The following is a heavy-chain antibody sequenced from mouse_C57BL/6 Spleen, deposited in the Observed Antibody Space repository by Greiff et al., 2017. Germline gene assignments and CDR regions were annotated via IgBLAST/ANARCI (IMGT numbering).Heavy chain of an antibody. V-gene: IGHV2-5*01. CDR1: GFSLTSYG. CDR2: IWRGGIT. J-gene: IGHJ4*01. CDR3: AKVGGGYYAMDY. Sequence: QVQLQQSGPGLVQPSQSLSITCTVPGFSLTSYGVHWVRQSPGKGLEWLGVIWRGGITDYNAAFMSRLSITKDNSKSQVFFKMNSLQADDTAIYYCAKVGGGYYAMDYWGQGTSVTVSS.